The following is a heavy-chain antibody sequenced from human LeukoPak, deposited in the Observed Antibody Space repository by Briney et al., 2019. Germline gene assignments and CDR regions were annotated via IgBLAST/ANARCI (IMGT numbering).Heavy chain of an antibody. V-gene: IGHV1-2*02. CDR2: INPNSGGT. CDR1: GYTFTGYY. D-gene: IGHD2-2*01. Sequence: ASVKVSCKASGYTFTGYYMHWVRQAPGQGLEWMGWINPNSGGTNYAQKFQGRVTMTRDTSISTAYMELSRLRSDDTAVYYCARGDCSGATCYDLFDVWGQGTKVTVSS. J-gene: IGHJ3*01. CDR3: ARGDCSGATCYDLFDV.